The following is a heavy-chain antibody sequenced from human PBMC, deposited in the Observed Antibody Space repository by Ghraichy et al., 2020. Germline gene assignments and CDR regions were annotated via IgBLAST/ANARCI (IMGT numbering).Heavy chain of an antibody. CDR3: ERDWWSYSYND. J-gene: IGHJ4*02. Sequence: GGSLRLSCAASGLTFSMYAMSWVRQAPGKGLEWVSGISGSGDNIYHADSVKGRFNIARDNSKNILYLQMNSLRADDTAVYYCERDWWSYSYNDLGQGTLVTVSS. D-gene: IGHD1-26*01. V-gene: IGHV3-23*01. CDR2: ISGSGDNI. CDR1: GLTFSMYA.